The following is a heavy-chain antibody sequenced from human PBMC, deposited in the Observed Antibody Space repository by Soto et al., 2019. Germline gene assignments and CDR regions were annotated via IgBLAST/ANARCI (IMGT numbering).Heavy chain of an antibody. CDR3: ARDKDVVVPGDWFDP. D-gene: IGHD2-2*01. CDR1: GGTFSSYT. V-gene: IGHV1-69*04. CDR2: IIPILGIA. Sequence: SVKVSCKASGGTFSSYTISWVRQAPGQGLEWVGRIIPILGIANYAQKFQGRVTITADKSTSTAYMELSSLRSEDTAVYYCARDKDVVVPGDWFDPWGQGTLVTVSS. J-gene: IGHJ5*02.